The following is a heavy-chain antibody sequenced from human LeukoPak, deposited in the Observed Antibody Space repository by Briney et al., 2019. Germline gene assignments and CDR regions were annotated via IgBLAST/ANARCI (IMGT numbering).Heavy chain of an antibody. Sequence: PSETLSLTCAVYGGSFSGYYWRWIRQPPGKGLEWIGEINHSRSTNYNPSLKSRVTISVDTSKNQFSLKLSSVTAADTAVYYCARMGADPNYYYYYYYMDVWGQGTTVTVSS. J-gene: IGHJ6*03. CDR2: INHSRST. CDR3: ARMGADPNYYYYYYYMDV. D-gene: IGHD1-26*01. CDR1: GGSFSGYY. V-gene: IGHV4-34*01.